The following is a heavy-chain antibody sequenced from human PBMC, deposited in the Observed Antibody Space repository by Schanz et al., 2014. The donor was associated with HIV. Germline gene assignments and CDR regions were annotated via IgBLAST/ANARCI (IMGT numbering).Heavy chain of an antibody. Sequence: EVQLVESGGGLVQPGGSLRLSCAASGFTFSRYWMTWVRQAPGKGLEWVANIKEDGSEKYHADSVKGRFTISRDNAKNXXXLXMESLRAEDTAVYYCARDGGEVWGQGTTVTVSS. J-gene: IGHJ6*02. CDR2: IKEDGSEK. V-gene: IGHV3-7*01. CDR3: ARDGGEV. D-gene: IGHD3-16*01. CDR1: GFTFSRYW.